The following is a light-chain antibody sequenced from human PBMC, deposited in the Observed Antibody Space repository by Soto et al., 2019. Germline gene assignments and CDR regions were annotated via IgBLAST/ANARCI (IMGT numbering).Light chain of an antibody. V-gene: IGKV3-20*01. Sequence: EIVLTQSPGTLALSPGDRATLSCRASQSVSSSYLAWYQQKPGQDPRLLIYGESSRATGIPDRFSGSGSGTDFTLTISRLEPEDFAVYYCQQYGSSGTFGQGTKVDIK. CDR2: GES. CDR3: QQYGSSGT. J-gene: IGKJ1*01. CDR1: QSVSSSY.